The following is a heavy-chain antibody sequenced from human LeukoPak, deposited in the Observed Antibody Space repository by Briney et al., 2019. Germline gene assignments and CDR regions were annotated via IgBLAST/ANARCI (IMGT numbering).Heavy chain of an antibody. V-gene: IGHV3-23*01. D-gene: IGHD5-12*01. CDR1: GFTFSNYA. CDR2: IDGSGGYT. Sequence: GGSLRLSCAASGFTFSNYAMNWVRQAPGKGLEWVSGIDGSGGYTYYADSAKGRFTISRDSSKNTLYVQMNSLRPEDTAFYYCAKVFGYSGYEGVDYWGQGNLVTVSS. J-gene: IGHJ4*02. CDR3: AKVFGYSGYEGVDY.